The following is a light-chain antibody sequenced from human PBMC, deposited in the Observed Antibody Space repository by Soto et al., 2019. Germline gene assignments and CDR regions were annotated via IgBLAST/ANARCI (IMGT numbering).Light chain of an antibody. CDR3: AAWDDSLNGRVL. Sequence: QSLLTQPPSASGTPGQRVTISCSGRSSNIGRNTVHRYQQLPGTAPKLLIYSNNRRPPGAPDRFSGSKSGTSASLAITGLQSDDEADYYGAAWDDSLNGRVLFGGGTKLTVL. V-gene: IGLV1-44*01. J-gene: IGLJ3*02. CDR2: SNN. CDR1: SSNIGRNT.